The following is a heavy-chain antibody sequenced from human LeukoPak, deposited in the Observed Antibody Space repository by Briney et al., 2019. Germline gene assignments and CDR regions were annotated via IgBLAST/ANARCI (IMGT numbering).Heavy chain of an antibody. CDR2: IKSKAAGGTT. D-gene: IGHD3-3*01. Sequence: PGGSLRLSCAASGFTFNTAWMSWVRQAPGKGLEWVGRIKSKAAGGTTDYTATVRGRFTISRDDSKNTVYLQMNSLKTEDTAVYYCTAERGYSFYYWGQGTLVTVSS. CDR1: GFTFNTAW. J-gene: IGHJ4*02. CDR3: TAERGYSFYY. V-gene: IGHV3-15*01.